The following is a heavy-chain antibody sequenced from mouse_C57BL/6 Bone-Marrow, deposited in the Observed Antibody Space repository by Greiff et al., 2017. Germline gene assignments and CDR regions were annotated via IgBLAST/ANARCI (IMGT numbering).Heavy chain of an antibody. CDR1: GYTFTSYG. D-gene: IGHD4-1*01. Sequence: LEESGAELARPGASVKLSCKASGYTFTSYGIRWVKQRTGQGLEWIGEIYPRSGNTYYNEKFKGKATLTADKSSSTAYMELRSLTAEDSAVXFCAPANWDPFDYWGQGTTLPVSS. CDR3: APANWDPFDY. CDR2: IYPRSGNT. J-gene: IGHJ2*01. V-gene: IGHV1-81*01.